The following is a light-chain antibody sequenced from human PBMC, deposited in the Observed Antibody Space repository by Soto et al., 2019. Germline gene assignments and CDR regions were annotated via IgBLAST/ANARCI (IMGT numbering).Light chain of an antibody. CDR2: DVR. V-gene: IGLV2-11*01. CDR3: CSYAGGPYV. J-gene: IGLJ1*01. Sequence: QSALTQPRSVSGSPGQSVTISCTGTSSNVGGYNYVSWYQQHPGKAPKLMIYDVRKRPSGVPDRFSGSKSGNAASLTISGLQAEDEADYCCCSYAGGPYVFGTGTKLTVL. CDR1: SSNVGGYNY.